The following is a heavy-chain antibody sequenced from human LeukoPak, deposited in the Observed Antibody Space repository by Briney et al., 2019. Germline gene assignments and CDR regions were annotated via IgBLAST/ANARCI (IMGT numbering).Heavy chain of an antibody. J-gene: IGHJ4*02. V-gene: IGHV4-59*07. CDR2: IFYRGTT. Sequence: PSDTLSLTCTVSGDSITTYYWSWLRQSPGKGLEWIAYIFYRGTTNYNPSLKSRITISVDTSKTQFSLRLSSVTAADTAVYYCVSTSPRYCTGGTCYSSRGFDYWGQGMLVTVSS. D-gene: IGHD2-15*01. CDR1: GDSITTYY. CDR3: VSTSPRYCTGGTCYSSRGFDY.